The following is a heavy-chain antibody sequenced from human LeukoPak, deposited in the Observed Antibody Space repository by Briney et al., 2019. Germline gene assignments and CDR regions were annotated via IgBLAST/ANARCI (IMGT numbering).Heavy chain of an antibody. V-gene: IGHV1-69*05. CDR2: IIPIFGTA. CDR1: GGTFSSYA. Sequence: SVKVSCKASGGTFSSYAISWVRQAPGQGLEWMGRIIPIFGTANYAQKFQGRVTITTDESTSTAYMELSSLRSGDTAVYYCATTVTTHAFDIWGQGTMVTVSS. D-gene: IGHD4-17*01. CDR3: ATTVTTHAFDI. J-gene: IGHJ3*02.